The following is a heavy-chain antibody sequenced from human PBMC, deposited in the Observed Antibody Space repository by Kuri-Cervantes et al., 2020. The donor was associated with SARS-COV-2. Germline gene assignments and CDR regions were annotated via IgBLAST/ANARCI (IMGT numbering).Heavy chain of an antibody. CDR3: ARDLRLGNSLDH. Sequence: ESLKISCAASGFTFSSYSMNWVRQAPGKGLEWVSSISSSSSYIYYADSVKGRFTISRDNAKNSLYLQMNSLRAEDTAIYHCARDLRLGNSLDHWGQGTLVTVSS. D-gene: IGHD6-19*01. V-gene: IGHV3-21*01. J-gene: IGHJ5*02. CDR2: ISSSSSYI. CDR1: GFTFSSYS.